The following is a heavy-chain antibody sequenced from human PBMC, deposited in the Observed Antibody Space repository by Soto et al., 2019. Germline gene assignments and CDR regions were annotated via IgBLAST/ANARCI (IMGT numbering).Heavy chain of an antibody. V-gene: IGHV1-69*13. CDR3: ARDKTGTMPTYY. CDR1: GGTFSSYA. D-gene: IGHD3-10*01. Sequence: SVKVSCKASGGTFSSYAISWVRQAPGQGLEWMGGIIPIFGTANYAQKFQGRVTITADESTSTAYMELSSLRSEDTAVYYCARDKTGTMPTYYWGQGTLVTVSS. CDR2: IIPIFGTA. J-gene: IGHJ4*02.